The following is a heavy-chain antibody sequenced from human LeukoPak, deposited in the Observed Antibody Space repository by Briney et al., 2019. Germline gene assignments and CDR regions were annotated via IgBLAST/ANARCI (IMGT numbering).Heavy chain of an antibody. D-gene: IGHD3-10*01. Sequence: GASVKVSCKASGYTFTSYGISWVRQAPGQGLEWMGWISAYNGNTNYAQKLQGRVTMTTDTSTSTAYMELRSLRSDDTAVYYCARDLSRLLWFGTTILSRYYFDYWGQGTLVTVSS. J-gene: IGHJ4*02. CDR1: GYTFTSYG. CDR3: ARDLSRLLWFGTTILSRYYFDY. V-gene: IGHV1-18*01. CDR2: ISAYNGNT.